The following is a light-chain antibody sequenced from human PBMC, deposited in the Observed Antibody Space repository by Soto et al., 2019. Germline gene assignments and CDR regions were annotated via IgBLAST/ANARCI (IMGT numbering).Light chain of an antibody. Sequence: IQLTQSPSSLSASIGYRFTITCRASQDISSFLAWYQQKPGKAPKLLIYAASTLQSGVPSRFSGSGSGTDFNLTISSLQPEDIATYYCQQYDSLPRTFGQGTKVDIK. CDR3: QQYDSLPRT. V-gene: IGKV1-9*01. J-gene: IGKJ1*01. CDR1: QDISSF. CDR2: AAS.